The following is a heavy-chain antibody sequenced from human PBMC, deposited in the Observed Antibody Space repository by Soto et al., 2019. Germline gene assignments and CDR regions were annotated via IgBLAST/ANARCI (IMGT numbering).Heavy chain of an antibody. D-gene: IGHD3-10*01. Sequence: PSETLSLTCTVSGGSISSYYWSWIRQPPGKGLEWIGYIYYSGSSNYNPSLKSRVTISVDTSKNQFSLKLSSVTAADTAMYYCAGTRFMVRGGGFDYWGQGTLVTVSS. J-gene: IGHJ4*02. CDR2: IYYSGSS. CDR1: GGSISSYY. V-gene: IGHV4-59*01. CDR3: AGTRFMVRGGGFDY.